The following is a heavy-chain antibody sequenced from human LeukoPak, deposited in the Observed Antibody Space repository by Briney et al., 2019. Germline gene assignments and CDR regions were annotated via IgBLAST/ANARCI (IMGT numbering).Heavy chain of an antibody. CDR2: IYYSGSS. J-gene: IGHJ3*02. Sequence: SETLSLTCSVSGGSISSYYWSWIRQPPGKGLEWIGYIYYSGSSNYNPSLKSRVTISVNTSKNQFCLKLSSVTAADTAVYYCARRNTILHAFDIWGQGTMVTIST. CDR1: GGSISSYY. V-gene: IGHV4-59*08. D-gene: IGHD3-9*01. CDR3: ARRNTILHAFDI.